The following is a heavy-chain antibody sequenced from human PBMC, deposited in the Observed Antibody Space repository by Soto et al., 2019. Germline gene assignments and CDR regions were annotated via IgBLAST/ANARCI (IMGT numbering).Heavy chain of an antibody. Sequence: QVQLVQAGAEVKKPGASVKVSCKASGYTFTGYYMHWVRQAPGQGLEWMGWINPNSGGTNYAQKFQGRVTMTRDTSISSAYVELSRLRSDDRAVDYCARARGGEGVYFDLWGRGTLVTVSS. J-gene: IGHJ2*01. CDR3: ARARGGEGVYFDL. V-gene: IGHV1-2*02. CDR2: INPNSGGT. D-gene: IGHD3-16*01. CDR1: GYTFTGYY.